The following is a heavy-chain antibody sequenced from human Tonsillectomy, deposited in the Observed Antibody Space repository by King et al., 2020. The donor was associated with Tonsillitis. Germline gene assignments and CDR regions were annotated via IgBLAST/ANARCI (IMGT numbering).Heavy chain of an antibody. D-gene: IGHD2-8*01. CDR3: AKDKLSRTNGVCPVDY. CDR2: LSSDGIPN. J-gene: IGHJ4*02. V-gene: IGHV3-30*18. Sequence: PLVYSFFVFVHPFSSLILSCSASCFTFRRYFMPWVRPSPGPVLDLLAVLSSDGIPNSSSASLPCRFTLSRDNSQNPLYLPMNSLRAEDTAVYYCAKDKLSRTNGVCPVDYWGQGTRVT. CDR1: CFTFRRYF.